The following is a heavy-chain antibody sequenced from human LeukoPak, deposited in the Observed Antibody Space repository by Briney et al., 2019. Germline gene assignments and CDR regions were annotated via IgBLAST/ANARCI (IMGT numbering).Heavy chain of an antibody. CDR3: AKVGFGFDY. Sequence: GGSLRLSCLVSGFKFRDYGMHWVRQAPGKGLEWVAHISYDGATEHYADSVRGRLTVSRDDSKNTAYLQMDSLRPEDTASYFCAKVGFGFDYWGQGTVVTVSS. CDR1: GFKFRDYG. D-gene: IGHD3-16*01. CDR2: ISYDGATE. J-gene: IGHJ4*02. V-gene: IGHV3-30*18.